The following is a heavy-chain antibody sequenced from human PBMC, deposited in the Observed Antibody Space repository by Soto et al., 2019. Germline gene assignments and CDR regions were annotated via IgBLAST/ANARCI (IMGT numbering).Heavy chain of an antibody. Sequence: GGSLRLSCAASGFTFSSYEMNWVRQAPGKGLEWVSYISSSGSTIYYADSVKDRITITRENAKNSLYLQMNSLRSEDTAGYYCACQLGKNAFDIWGQGTMVTVSS. J-gene: IGHJ3*02. CDR3: ACQLGKNAFDI. D-gene: IGHD1-1*01. CDR1: GFTFSSYE. CDR2: ISSSGSTI. V-gene: IGHV3-48*03.